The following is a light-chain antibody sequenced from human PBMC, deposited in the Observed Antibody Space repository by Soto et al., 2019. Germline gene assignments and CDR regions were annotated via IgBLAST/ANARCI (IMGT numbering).Light chain of an antibody. CDR1: QSVLYSSNNKNY. V-gene: IGKV4-1*01. Sequence: DIVMTQSPDSLAVSLGERATINCKSSQSVLYSSNNKNYLAWYQQKPGQPPKLLIYWASTRESGVPDRFSGSGSGTDFPLTISSLQAEDVAVYYCQQYYSTPPTFGQGTRLEMK. CDR2: WAS. CDR3: QQYYSTPPT. J-gene: IGKJ5*01.